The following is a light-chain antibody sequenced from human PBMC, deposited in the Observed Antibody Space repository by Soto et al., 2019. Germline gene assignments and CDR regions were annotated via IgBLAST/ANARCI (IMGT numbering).Light chain of an antibody. V-gene: IGKV3-11*01. CDR2: AAS. J-gene: IGKJ5*01. Sequence: EVVMTQSPATLSVSPGERATLSCRASQSVSSYLAWYQQKRGQAPRLLIYAASTRATGVPARFSGSGSGTDFTLTISSLEPEDFAVYYCQQRSNWPPFTFGQGTRLEIK. CDR3: QQRSNWPPFT. CDR1: QSVSSY.